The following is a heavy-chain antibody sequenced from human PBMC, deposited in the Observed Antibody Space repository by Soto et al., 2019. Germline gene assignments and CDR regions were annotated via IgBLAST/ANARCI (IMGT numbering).Heavy chain of an antibody. V-gene: IGHV1-69*01. J-gene: IGHJ4*02. CDR3: ARPSGGRIRYLEPFDY. CDR1: GDTFTKYA. Sequence: QVQLVQSGAEVRKPGSSVKVSCKASGDTFTKYAISWVRQAPGQGLAWVGGLIPVFGTTNNAQKFRDRVTITADESTSTVYMELSSLRSEDTAVYYCARPSGGRIRYLEPFDYWGQGTQITVS. CDR2: LIPVFGTT. D-gene: IGHD3-3*01.